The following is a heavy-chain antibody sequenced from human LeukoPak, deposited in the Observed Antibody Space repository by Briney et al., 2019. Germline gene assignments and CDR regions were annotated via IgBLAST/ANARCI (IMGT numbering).Heavy chain of an antibody. CDR1: GGSISSSSYY. Sequence: SETLSLTCTLSGGSISSSSYYWGWIRQPPGKGLEWIGSIYYSGSTYYNPSLKSRVTISVDTSKNQFSLKLSSVTAADTAVYYCATHQTGGHSVSYYLNYFDYWGQGTLVTVSS. CDR2: IYYSGST. D-gene: IGHD1-26*01. J-gene: IGHJ4*02. CDR3: ATHQTGGHSVSYYLNYFDY. V-gene: IGHV4-39*07.